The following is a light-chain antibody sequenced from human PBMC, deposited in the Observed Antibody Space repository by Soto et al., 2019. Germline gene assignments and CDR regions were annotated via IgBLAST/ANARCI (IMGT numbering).Light chain of an antibody. CDR2: DAS. CDR1: QSISSY. V-gene: IGKV3-11*01. Sequence: LLAQSTNTLSFPPGARATLSCRASQSISSYLAWYQQKPGQAPRLLIYDASSRATGIPARFSGSGSGTDFTLTISSLEPEDFAVYYCQQYGSSFWTFGQGTKVDIK. CDR3: QQYGSSFWT. J-gene: IGKJ1*01.